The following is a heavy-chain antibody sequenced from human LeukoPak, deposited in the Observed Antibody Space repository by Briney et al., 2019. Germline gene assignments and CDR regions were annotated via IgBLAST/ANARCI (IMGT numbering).Heavy chain of an antibody. CDR3: VREKSVIVPGSYYFFDL. CDR2: IRYDGSNK. D-gene: IGHD2-15*01. Sequence: PGGSLRLSCVVSGFTFSSYGMYWVRQAPGKGLEWVAFIRYDGSNKYYADSVKGRFNISRDNSKNTLYLQVNSLRPGDTAVYFCVREKSVIVPGSYYFFDLWGRGTLVTVSS. J-gene: IGHJ2*01. CDR1: GFTFSSYG. V-gene: IGHV3-30*02.